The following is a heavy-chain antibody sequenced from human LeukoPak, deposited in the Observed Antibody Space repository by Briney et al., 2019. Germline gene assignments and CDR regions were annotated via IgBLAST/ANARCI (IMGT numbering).Heavy chain of an antibody. CDR1: GFTFSSYG. CDR3: AKDRSGARGYFDY. Sequence: PGGSLRLSCAASGFTFSSYGMHWVRQAPGKGLEWVAFIRYDGSNKYYADSVKGRFTISRDNSKNTLYLQMNSLRAEDTAVYYCAKDRSGARGYFDYWGQGTLVTVSS. V-gene: IGHV3-30*02. CDR2: IRYDGSNK. D-gene: IGHD1-26*01. J-gene: IGHJ4*02.